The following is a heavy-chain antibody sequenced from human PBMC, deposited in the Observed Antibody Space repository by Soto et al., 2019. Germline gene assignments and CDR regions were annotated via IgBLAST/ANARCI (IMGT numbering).Heavy chain of an antibody. CDR1: GFSLSTSGVG. CDR3: AHSLYDYVWGTNWFDP. J-gene: IGHJ5*02. CDR2: IYWDDDK. Sequence: QITLKESGPTLVKPTQTLTLTCTFSGFSLSTSGVGVGWIRQPPGKALEWLALIYWDDDKRYSPSLKSRLTITKAPSNNPVVLTITNMDPVDTATYYCAHSLYDYVWGTNWFDPWGQGTLVTVSS. V-gene: IGHV2-5*02. D-gene: IGHD3-16*01.